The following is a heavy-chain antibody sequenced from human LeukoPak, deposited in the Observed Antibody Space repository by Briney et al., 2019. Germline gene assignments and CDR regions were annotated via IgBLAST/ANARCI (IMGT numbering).Heavy chain of an antibody. V-gene: IGHV3-30-3*01. CDR1: GFTFSNYW. CDR2: ISYDGSNK. D-gene: IGHD3-22*01. CDR3: ARDHFGVYYDSSGYYYFDY. J-gene: IGHJ4*02. Sequence: GGSLRLSCAASGFTFSNYWMRWVRQAPGKGPEWVAVISYDGSNKYYADSVKGRFTISRDNSKNTLYLQMNSLRAEDTAVYYCARDHFGVYYDSSGYYYFDYWGQGTLVTVSS.